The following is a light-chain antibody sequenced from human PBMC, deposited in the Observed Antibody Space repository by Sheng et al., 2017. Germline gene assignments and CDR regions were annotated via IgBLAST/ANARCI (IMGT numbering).Light chain of an antibody. J-gene: IGKJ2*01. CDR2: AAS. CDR1: QSISSY. Sequence: DIQMTQSPSSLSASVGDRVTITCRASQSISSYLNWYQQKPGKAPKLLIYAASSLQSGVPSRFSGSGSGTDFTLTISSLQPEDFATYYCQQSYSEPFGQGTKLEIK. CDR3: QQSYSEP. V-gene: IGKV1-39*01.